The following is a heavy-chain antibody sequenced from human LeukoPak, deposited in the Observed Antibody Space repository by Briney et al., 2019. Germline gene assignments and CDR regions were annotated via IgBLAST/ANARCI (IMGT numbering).Heavy chain of an antibody. CDR3: ASSMVRGVIYWFDP. Sequence: PSETLSLTCTVSGYSISSGYYWGWIRQPPGKGLEWIGSIYHSGSTYYNPSLKSRVTISVDTSKNQFSLKLSSVTAADTAVYYCASSMVRGVIYWFDPWGQGTLVTVSS. V-gene: IGHV4-38-2*02. CDR1: GYSISSGYY. J-gene: IGHJ5*02. CDR2: IYHSGST. D-gene: IGHD3-10*01.